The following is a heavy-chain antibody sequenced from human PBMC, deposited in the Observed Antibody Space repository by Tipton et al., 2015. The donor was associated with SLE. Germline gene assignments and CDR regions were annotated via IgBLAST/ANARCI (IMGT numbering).Heavy chain of an antibody. CDR1: GGPISSGSHL. V-gene: IGHV4-61*02. D-gene: IGHD3-22*01. J-gene: IGHJ3*02. CDR3: AGYREYYDSLAHAFDI. Sequence: TLSLTCTVSGGPISSGSHLWSWIRQPAGKGIEWIGRVYTSGTTNYNPSLKSRVTMSVDTSKNQFSLRLTSVTAADTAVYYCAGYREYYDSLAHAFDIWGQGTMVTVSS. CDR2: VYTSGTT.